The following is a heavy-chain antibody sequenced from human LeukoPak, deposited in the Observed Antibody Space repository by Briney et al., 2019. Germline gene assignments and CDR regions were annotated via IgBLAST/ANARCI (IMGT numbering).Heavy chain of an antibody. CDR1: GFTVSTNY. CDR3: ARDRRTYYFDSSGYYYYNYYMDV. V-gene: IGHV3-53*01. J-gene: IGHJ6*03. D-gene: IGHD3-22*01. CDR2: IFSSGST. Sequence: PGGSMRLSCAASGFTVSTNYMSWVRQTPGKGLYWVSVIFSSGSTYYADSVRGRFTISRDNSKNTVYLQMNRLRAEDTAVYYCARDRRTYYFDSSGYYYYNYYMDVWGKGTTVTVSS.